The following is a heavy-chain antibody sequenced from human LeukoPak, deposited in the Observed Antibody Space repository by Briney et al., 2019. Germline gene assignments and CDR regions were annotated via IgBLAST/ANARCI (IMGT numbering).Heavy chain of an antibody. V-gene: IGHV1-2*02. CDR2: INPNSGGT. CDR3: ARGAVPYYYYYIDV. J-gene: IGHJ6*03. Sequence: ASVKVSCKASGYTFTGYYMHRVRQAPGQGLGWMGWINPNSGGTNYAQKFQGRVTMTRDTSISTAYMELSRLRSDDTAVYYCARGAVPYYYYYIDVWGKGTTVTVSS. D-gene: IGHD6-19*01. CDR1: GYTFTGYY.